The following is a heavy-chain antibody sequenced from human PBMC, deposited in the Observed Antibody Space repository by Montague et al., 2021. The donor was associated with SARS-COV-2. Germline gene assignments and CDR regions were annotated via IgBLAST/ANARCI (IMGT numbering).Heavy chain of an antibody. CDR1: GGSINNYY. J-gene: IGHJ2*01. V-gene: IGHV4-59*13. CDR3: ARRGGGEVFARFMYWYFDV. Sequence: SETLSLTCSVSGGSINNYYWGWVRQSPGKGLEWIGYIYYSGSVTTSYNPSLKSRVSISVDTSENQFSLKLTSVTAADTAVYYCARRGGGEVFARFMYWYFDVRSRGSLVTVSS. CDR2: IYYSGSVTT. D-gene: IGHD2-21*01.